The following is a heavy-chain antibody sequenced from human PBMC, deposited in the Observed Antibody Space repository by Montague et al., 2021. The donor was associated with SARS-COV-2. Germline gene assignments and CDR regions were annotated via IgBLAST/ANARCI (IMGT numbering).Heavy chain of an antibody. CDR1: GGSFSGYY. CDR3: ARRGYSYYYYGMDV. CDR2: INHSGST. J-gene: IGHJ6*02. D-gene: IGHD5-24*01. V-gene: IGHV4-34*01. Sequence: SETLSLMYAVYGGSFSGYYWSWIRQPPGKGLEWIGEINHSGSTNYNPSLKSRVTISVDTSKNQFSLKLSSVTAADTAVYYCARRGYSYYYYGMDVWGQGTTVTVSS.